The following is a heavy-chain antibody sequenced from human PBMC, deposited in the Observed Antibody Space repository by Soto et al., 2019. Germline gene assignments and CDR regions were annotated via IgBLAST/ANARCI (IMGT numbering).Heavy chain of an antibody. Sequence: QVQLVQSGAEVKKPGASVKISCKASGYTFSTYFMHWVRQAPGQGLEWMGIINPSGDSTSYAQKFQDRVTMTRDTPTSTVYMELSSLRSEDTAVYYCARGSTKVLFLDYWGQGTLVTVSS. J-gene: IGHJ4*02. CDR1: GYTFSTYF. CDR2: INPSGDST. CDR3: ARGSTKVLFLDY. D-gene: IGHD2-8*01. V-gene: IGHV1-46*01.